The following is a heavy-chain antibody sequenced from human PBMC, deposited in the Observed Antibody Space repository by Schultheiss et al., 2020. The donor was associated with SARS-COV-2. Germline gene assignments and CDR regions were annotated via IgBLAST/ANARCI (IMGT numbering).Heavy chain of an antibody. D-gene: IGHD1-26*01. V-gene: IGHV1-46*01. CDR1: GYTFTSYY. J-gene: IGHJ3*02. CDR2: INPSGGST. Sequence: ASVKVSCKASGYTFTSYYMHWVRQAPGQGLEWMGIINPSGGSTSYAQKFQGRVTMTRDTSTSTVYMELSSLRSEDTAVYYCARDRRSGSYSGIDAFDIWGQGTMVTVSS. CDR3: ARDRRSGSYSGIDAFDI.